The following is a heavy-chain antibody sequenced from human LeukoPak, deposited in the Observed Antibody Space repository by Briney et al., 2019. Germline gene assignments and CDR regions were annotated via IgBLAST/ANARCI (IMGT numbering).Heavy chain of an antibody. J-gene: IGHJ4*02. CDR3: ARGDIDY. D-gene: IGHD2-15*01. CDR2: INPRGGST. CDR1: GYTFTRQY. V-gene: IGHV1-46*01. Sequence: GASVKVSCKASGYTFTRQYMHWVRQATGQGLEWMGVINPRGGSTTYAQDFQCRLTLTRDTSTSTVYMELISLRSEDTAFYHCARGDIDYWGQGTLVTVSS.